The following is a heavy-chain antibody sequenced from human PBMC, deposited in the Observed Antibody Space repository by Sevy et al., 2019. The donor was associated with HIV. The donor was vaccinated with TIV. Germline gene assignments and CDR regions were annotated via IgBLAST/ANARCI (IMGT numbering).Heavy chain of an antibody. CDR3: AGAWSRYYYDSSGYYNDY. J-gene: IGHJ4*01. D-gene: IGHD3-22*01. Sequence: ASVKVSCKASGYTFTSYYMHWVRQAPGQGLEWMGIINPSGGSTSYAQKFQGRVTMTRDTSTSTVYMELSSLRSEDTAVYYRAGAWSRYYYDSSGYYNDYWGQGTLVTVSS. V-gene: IGHV1-46*01. CDR1: GYTFTSYY. CDR2: INPSGGST.